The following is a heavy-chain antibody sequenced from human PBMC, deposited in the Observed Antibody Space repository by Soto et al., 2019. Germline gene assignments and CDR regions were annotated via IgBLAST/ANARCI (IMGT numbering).Heavy chain of an antibody. V-gene: IGHV3-53*04. CDR3: ARDGPYYYASRMDV. CDR1: GNAVSSNY. Sequence: EVQLVESGGGLVQPGGSLRLSCAASGNAVSSNYMTWVRQAPGKGLEWVSVLHSGGDTYYANSVKGRFTISRHDSTNTLFPQMNSLTPEDTAVYYCARDGPYYYASRMDVWGQGTTVTVSS. CDR2: LHSGGDT. D-gene: IGHD3-10*01. J-gene: IGHJ6*02.